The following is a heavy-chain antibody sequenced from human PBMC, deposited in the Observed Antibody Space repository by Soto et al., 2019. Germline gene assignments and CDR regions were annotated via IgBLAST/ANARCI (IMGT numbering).Heavy chain of an antibody. CDR2: MSGSSSTT. Sequence: GSLRLSCATSGLTFSNYAMSWVRQAPGGGLEWVSSMSGSSSTTYYADSVRGRFTISRDRSKNTLYLQMSSLRAEDTALFYCAKNQERELPRVIDFWGQGTLVTVSS. J-gene: IGHJ4*02. CDR3: AKNQERELPRVIDF. CDR1: GLTFSNYA. D-gene: IGHD1-7*01. V-gene: IGHV3-23*01.